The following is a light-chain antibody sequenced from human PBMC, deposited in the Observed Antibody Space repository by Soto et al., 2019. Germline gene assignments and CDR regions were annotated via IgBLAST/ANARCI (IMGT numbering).Light chain of an antibody. Sequence: QSALTQPASVSGSPGQSITISCTGSSNDVGGYNYVCWYQQHPGQAPKLIIYEVTDRPSGVSPRFSGSKSANTASLTISGLQVDDEAEYFCASYTSTIPYVFGSGTKLTVL. V-gene: IGLV2-14*01. J-gene: IGLJ1*01. CDR1: SNDVGGYNY. CDR2: EVT. CDR3: ASYTSTIPYV.